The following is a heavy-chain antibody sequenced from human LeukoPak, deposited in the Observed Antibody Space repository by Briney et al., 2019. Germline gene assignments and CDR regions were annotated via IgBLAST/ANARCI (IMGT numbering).Heavy chain of an antibody. CDR3: ARVERSRLRVHKPYYFDY. Sequence: ASETPSLTCAVYGGSFSGYYWSWIRQPPGKGLEWIGEINHSGSTNYNPSLKSRVTISVDTSKNQFSLKLSSVTAADTAVYYCARVERSRLRVHKPYYFDYWGQGTLVAVSS. CDR2: INHSGST. V-gene: IGHV4-34*01. CDR1: GGSFSGYY. J-gene: IGHJ4*02. D-gene: IGHD1-1*01.